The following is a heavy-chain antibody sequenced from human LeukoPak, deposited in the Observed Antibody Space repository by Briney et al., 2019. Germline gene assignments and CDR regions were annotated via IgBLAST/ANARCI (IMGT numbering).Heavy chain of an antibody. J-gene: IGHJ4*02. CDR1: GGTFSSYA. V-gene: IGHV1-69*13. CDR2: IIPIFGTA. CDR3: ARTRITMIVVAPFDY. D-gene: IGHD3-22*01. Sequence: SVKVSCEASGGTFSSYAISWVRQAPGQGLEWMGGIIPIFGTANYAQKFQGRVTITADESTSTAYMELSSLRSEDTAVYYCARTRITMIVVAPFDYWGQGTLVTVSS.